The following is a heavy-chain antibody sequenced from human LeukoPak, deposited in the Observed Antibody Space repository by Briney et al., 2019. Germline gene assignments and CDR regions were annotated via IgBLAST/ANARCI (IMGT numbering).Heavy chain of an antibody. CDR3: ARAIAARHFDY. V-gene: IGHV3-66*01. CDR2: IYSGGTT. J-gene: IGHJ4*02. CDR1: GFTASNTY. D-gene: IGHD6-6*01. Sequence: GGSLRLSCAASGFTASNTYMSWVRQAPGEGLEWVSLIYSGGTTYYADSVKGRFTISRDNSMNTMFLQMNSLRVEDTAVYYCARAIAARHFDYWGQGTVVTVSS.